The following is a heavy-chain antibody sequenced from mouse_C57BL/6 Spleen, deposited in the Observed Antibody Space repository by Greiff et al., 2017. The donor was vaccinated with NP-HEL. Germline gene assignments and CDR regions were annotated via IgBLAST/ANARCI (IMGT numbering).Heavy chain of an antibody. CDR3: AKTIYDGYAMDY. Sequence: EVMLVESGGGLVKPGGSLKLSCAASGFTFSDYGMHWVRQAPEKGLEWVAYISSGSSTIYYADTVKGRFTISRDNAKNTLFLQMTSLRSEDTAMYYCAKTIYDGYAMDYWGQGTSVTVSS. CDR1: GFTFSDYG. D-gene: IGHD2-3*01. V-gene: IGHV5-17*01. CDR2: ISSGSSTI. J-gene: IGHJ4*01.